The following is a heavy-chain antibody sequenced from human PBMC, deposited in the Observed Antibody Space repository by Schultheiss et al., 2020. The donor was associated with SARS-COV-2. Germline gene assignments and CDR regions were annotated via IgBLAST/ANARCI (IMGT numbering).Heavy chain of an antibody. D-gene: IGHD6-19*01. CDR2: IYYSGST. CDR1: GGSISSSSYY. J-gene: IGHJ5*02. CDR3: ARDGGSGGSGWYGWFDP. Sequence: SCTVSGGSISSSSYYWGWIRQPPGKGLEWIGSIYYSGSTYYNPSLKSRVTISVDTSKNQFSLKLSSVTAADTAVYYCARDGGSGGSGWYGWFDPWGQGTLVTVSS. V-gene: IGHV4-39*02.